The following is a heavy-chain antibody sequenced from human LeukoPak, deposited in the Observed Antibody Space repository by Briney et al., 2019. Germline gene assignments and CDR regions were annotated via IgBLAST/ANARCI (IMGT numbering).Heavy chain of an antibody. CDR3: ARFYYYDSSGYSFDY. J-gene: IGHJ4*02. D-gene: IGHD3-22*01. Sequence: SVKVSCKASGGTFSSYAISWVRQAPGQGLEWMGGIIPIFGTANYTQKFQGRVTITADESTSTAYMELSSLRSEDTAVYYCARFYYYDSSGYSFDYWGQGTLVTVSS. CDR2: IIPIFGTA. V-gene: IGHV1-69*13. CDR1: GGTFSSYA.